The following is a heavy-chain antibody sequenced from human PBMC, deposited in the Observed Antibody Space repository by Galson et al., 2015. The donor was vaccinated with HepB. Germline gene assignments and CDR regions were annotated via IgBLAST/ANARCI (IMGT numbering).Heavy chain of an antibody. CDR2: ISWNGAGT. CDR3: AKDFGSGAYYMGV. J-gene: IGHJ6*03. CDR1: GFTFDNYT. D-gene: IGHD3-10*01. Sequence: SLRLSCAASGFTFDNYTMHWVRQAPGKGLEWVSLISWNGAGTYYADSVKGRFTISRDNNKNSLYLQMDSLRTEDTAFYYCAKDFGSGAYYMGVWGKGTTVTVSS. V-gene: IGHV3-43*01.